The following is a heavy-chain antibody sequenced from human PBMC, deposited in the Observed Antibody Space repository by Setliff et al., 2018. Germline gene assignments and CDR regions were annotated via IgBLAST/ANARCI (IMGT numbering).Heavy chain of an antibody. CDR1: GYTFTSYG. D-gene: IGHD5-18*01. J-gene: IGHJ6*03. V-gene: IGHV1-69*05. CDR2: TIPMFGTT. Sequence: SVKVSCKASGYTFTSYGISWVRQAPGQGLEWMGGTIPMFGTTEYAQKFQGRLTIITDESTNTAFMQLSSLRSEDTAVYYCVREGVDTRSSTDYRYYMDVWGKGTTVTVSS. CDR3: VREGVDTRSSTDYRYYMDV.